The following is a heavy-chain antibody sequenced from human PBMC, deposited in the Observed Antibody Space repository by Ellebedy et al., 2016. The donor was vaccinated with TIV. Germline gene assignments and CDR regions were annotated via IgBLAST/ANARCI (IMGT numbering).Heavy chain of an antibody. V-gene: IGHV4-61*01. CDR1: GGSVSSGTSY. Sequence: SETLSLXXTVSGGSVSSGTSYWSWIRQPPGKGLESVGHIFYSGTTNYSPSLNSRVAISIDKPKNQLSLRLSSVTAADTAIYYCVKYTSTSYLGLTYSYYGVDVWGQGTAVAVSS. J-gene: IGHJ6*02. CDR2: IFYSGTT. CDR3: VKYTSTSYLGLTYSYYGVDV. D-gene: IGHD2-2*01.